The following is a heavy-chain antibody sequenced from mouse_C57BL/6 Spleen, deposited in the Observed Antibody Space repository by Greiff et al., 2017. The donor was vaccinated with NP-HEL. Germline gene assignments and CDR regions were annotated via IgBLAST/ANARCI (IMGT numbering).Heavy chain of an antibody. Sequence: VQLQQSGPGLVQPSQSLSITCTVSGFSLTSYGVHWVRQSPGKGLEWLGVIWRGGSTDYNAAFMSRLSITKDNSKSQVFFKMNSLQADDTAIYYCAKNSKSSYYGSLDYWGQGTTLTVSS. V-gene: IGHV2-5*01. CDR3: AKNSKSSYYGSLDY. CDR2: IWRGGST. D-gene: IGHD1-1*01. CDR1: GFSLTSYG. J-gene: IGHJ2*01.